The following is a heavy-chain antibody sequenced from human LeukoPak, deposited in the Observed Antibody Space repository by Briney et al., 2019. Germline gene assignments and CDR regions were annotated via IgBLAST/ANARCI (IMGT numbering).Heavy chain of an antibody. CDR3: AREYYGDYEYYYYGMDV. D-gene: IGHD4-17*01. CDR2: IRSSSTYI. CDR1: GFTFSSYS. J-gene: IGHJ6*02. Sequence: GGSLRLSCAASGFTFSSYSMNWVRRAPGKGLEWVSFIRSSSTYIHYADSVKGRFTVSRDNAKNSVYLQMNSLRAEDTAVYYCAREYYGDYEYYYYGMDVWGQGTTVTVSS. V-gene: IGHV3-21*01.